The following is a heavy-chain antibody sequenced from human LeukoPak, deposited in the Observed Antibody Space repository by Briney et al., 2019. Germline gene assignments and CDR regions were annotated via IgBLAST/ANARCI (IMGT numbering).Heavy chain of an antibody. V-gene: IGHV3-23*01. CDR3: AKGHGDYAWLDY. J-gene: IGHJ4*02. CDR1: GFTFSSYA. D-gene: IGHD4-17*01. CDR2: ISTSGGST. Sequence: GGSLRLSCAASGFTFSSYAMSWVRQAPGKGLEWVSTISTSGGSTYYADSVKGRFTISRDNSKNTLYLQMNSLRAEDTAVYYCAKGHGDYAWLDYWGQGTLVTVSS.